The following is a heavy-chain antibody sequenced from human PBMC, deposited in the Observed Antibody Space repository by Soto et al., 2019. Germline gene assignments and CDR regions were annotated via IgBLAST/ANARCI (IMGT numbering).Heavy chain of an antibody. V-gene: IGHV1-69*06. CDR2: IIPIFGTA. CDR1: GGTFSSYA. CDR3: AREAAGSGYYPFHYYYGMDV. D-gene: IGHD3-3*01. J-gene: IGHJ6*02. Sequence: SVKVSCKASGGTFSSYAISWVRQAPGQGLEWMGGIIPIFGTANYAQKFQGRVTITADKSTSTAYMELSSLRSEDTAVYYCAREAAGSGYYPFHYYYGMDVWGQGTTVTVSS.